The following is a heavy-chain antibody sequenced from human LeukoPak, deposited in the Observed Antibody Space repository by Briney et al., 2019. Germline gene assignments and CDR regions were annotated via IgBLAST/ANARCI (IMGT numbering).Heavy chain of an antibody. Sequence: GGSLRLSCAASGFTFSDYYMNWVRQAPGKGLEWVSSVSNSGDYIHYADSVKGRFTISRDNSKNSLYLRMNSLRAEDTAVYYCARALIGYYFDYWGQGTLVTVSS. CDR1: GFTFSDYY. V-gene: IGHV3-21*06. J-gene: IGHJ4*02. CDR2: VSNSGDYI. D-gene: IGHD2-8*01. CDR3: ARALIGYYFDY.